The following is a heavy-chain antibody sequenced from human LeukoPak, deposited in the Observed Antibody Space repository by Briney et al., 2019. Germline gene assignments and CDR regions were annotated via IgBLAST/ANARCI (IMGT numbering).Heavy chain of an antibody. J-gene: IGHJ4*02. V-gene: IGHV3-7*01. CDR2: INQGESEK. CDR1: GFTFSSYW. CDR3: GRVGGGGGSGWSTTDY. D-gene: IGHD6-19*01. Sequence: GGSLRLSCVASGFTFSSYWMSWVRQAPGKGLEWVANINQGESEKCDVDSAKGRFTISRDNAKNSLYLQMNSLRVEETAMYYFGRVGGGGGSGWSTTDYWGQGTLVTISS.